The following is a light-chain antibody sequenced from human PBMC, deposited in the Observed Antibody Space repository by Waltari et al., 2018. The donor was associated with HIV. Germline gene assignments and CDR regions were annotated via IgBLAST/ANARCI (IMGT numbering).Light chain of an antibody. Sequence: QSALTQPASVSGSPGQSITISCPGTSSDVGSYNLVSWYPQHPGKAPKVMIYEGSTRPSGVSNRFSGSKSGNTASLTISGLQAEDEADYYCCSYTGSSTRRPYVFGTGTKVTVL. V-gene: IGLV2-23*01. CDR2: EGS. J-gene: IGLJ1*01. CDR3: CSYTGSSTRRPYV. CDR1: SSDVGSYNL.